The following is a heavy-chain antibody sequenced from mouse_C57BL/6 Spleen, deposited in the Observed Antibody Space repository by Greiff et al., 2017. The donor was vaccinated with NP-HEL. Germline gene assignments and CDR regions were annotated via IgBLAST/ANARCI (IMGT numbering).Heavy chain of an antibody. CDR2: INPCYGGT. J-gene: IGHJ4*01. V-gene: IGHV1-53*01. D-gene: IGHD2-5*01. CDR1: GYTFTTYG. CDR3: ARRYSKREYAMDY. Sequence: QVQLQQSGPELVQPGASVKLSCTASGYTFTTYGMHWVKQSPGQGLEWIGLINPCYGGTNYNEKFMSKATLTVDKSSSTAYMQLSSLTSEDAAVYYCARRYSKREYAMDYWGKGTSVTVAA.